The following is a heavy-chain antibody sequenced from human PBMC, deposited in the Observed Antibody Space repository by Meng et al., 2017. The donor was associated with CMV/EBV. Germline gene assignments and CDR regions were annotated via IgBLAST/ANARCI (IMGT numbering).Heavy chain of an antibody. CDR1: GGSISSSSYY. V-gene: IGHV4-39*07. CDR2: IYYSGST. CDR3: ARDPGADIVVVPAATDAFDI. Sequence: SETLSPTCTVSGGSISSSSYYWGWIRQPPGKGLEWIGSIYYSGSTYYNPSLKSRVTISVDTSKNHFSLKLSSVTAADTAVYYCARDPGADIVVVPAATDAFDIWGQGTMVTVSS. J-gene: IGHJ3*02. D-gene: IGHD2-2*01.